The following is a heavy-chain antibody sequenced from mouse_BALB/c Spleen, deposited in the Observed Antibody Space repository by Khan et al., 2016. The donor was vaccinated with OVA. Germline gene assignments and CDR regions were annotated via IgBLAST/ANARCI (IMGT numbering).Heavy chain of an antibody. CDR1: GYSITSGYG. CDR2: ISYSGST. D-gene: IGHD1-2*01. J-gene: IGHJ2*01. V-gene: IGHV3-2*02. Sequence: VQLKQSGPGLVKPSQSLSLTCTVTGYSITSGYGWNWIRQFPGNKLEWMGYISYSGSTNYNPSLKSRISITRDTSKNQFFLQLNSVTTEDTATYYCARTARINYWGQGTTLTVS. CDR3: ARTARINY.